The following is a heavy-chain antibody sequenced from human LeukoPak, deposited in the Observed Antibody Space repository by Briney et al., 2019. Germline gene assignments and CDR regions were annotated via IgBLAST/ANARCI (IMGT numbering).Heavy chain of an antibody. CDR2: IYTSAST. V-gene: IGHV4-61*02. CDR1: GGSVSSGNYY. Sequence: SETLSLTCTVSGGSVSSGNYYWTWIRQPAGKGLEWIGRIYTSASTNYNPSLKSRVTISVDTSKNQFSLKLTSVTAADTAVYYCVAATLSAYYSYWGQGTLVTVSS. D-gene: IGHD3-3*01. J-gene: IGHJ4*02. CDR3: VAATLSAYYSY.